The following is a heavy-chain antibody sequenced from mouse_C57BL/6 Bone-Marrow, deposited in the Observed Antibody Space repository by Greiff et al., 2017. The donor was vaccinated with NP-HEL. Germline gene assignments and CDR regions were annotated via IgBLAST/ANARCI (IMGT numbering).Heavy chain of an antibody. Sequence: EVKLQESGPGLVKPSQSLSLTCSVTGYSITSGYYWNWIRQFPGNKLEWMGYISYDGSNNYNPSLKNRISITRDTSKNQFFLKLNSVTTEDTATYYCARDRGTTTVVAPYAMDYWGQGTSVTVSS. D-gene: IGHD1-1*01. J-gene: IGHJ4*01. V-gene: IGHV3-6*01. CDR2: ISYDGSN. CDR1: GYSITSGYY. CDR3: ARDRGTTTVVAPYAMDY.